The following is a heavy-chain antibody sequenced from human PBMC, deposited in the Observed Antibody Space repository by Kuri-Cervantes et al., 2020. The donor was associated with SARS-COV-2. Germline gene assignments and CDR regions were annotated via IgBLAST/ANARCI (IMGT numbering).Heavy chain of an antibody. CDR2: INPSGGST. Sequence: ASVKVSCKASGYTFTSYGISWVRQAPGQGLEWMGIINPSGGSTSYAQKFQGRVTMTRDTSTSTVYMELSSLRSEDTAVYYCARVLRRYFDWPWGQGTLVTVSS. CDR1: GYTFTSYG. V-gene: IGHV1-46*01. J-gene: IGHJ5*02. D-gene: IGHD3-9*01. CDR3: ARVLRRYFDWP.